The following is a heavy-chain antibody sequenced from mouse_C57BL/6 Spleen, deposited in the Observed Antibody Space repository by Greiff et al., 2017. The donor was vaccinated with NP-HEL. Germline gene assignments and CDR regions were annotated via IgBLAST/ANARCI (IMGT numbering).Heavy chain of an antibody. J-gene: IGHJ2*01. CDR1: GYTFTDYN. CDR3: AREANVYYYGSSFDD. Sequence: EVQLQQSGPELVKPGASVKMSCKASGYTFTDYNMHWVKQSHGKSLEWIGYINPNNGGTSYNKKFKGKATLTVNKSSSTAYMELRILTSEDSAVYYCAREANVYYYGSSFDDWGPGTTLTVSS. V-gene: IGHV1-22*01. D-gene: IGHD1-1*01. CDR2: INPNNGGT.